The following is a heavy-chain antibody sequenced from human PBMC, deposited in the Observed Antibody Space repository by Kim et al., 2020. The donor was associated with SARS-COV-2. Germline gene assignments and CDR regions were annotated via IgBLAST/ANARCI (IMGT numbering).Heavy chain of an antibody. V-gene: IGHV3-23*01. CDR2: ISGSARTT. D-gene: IGHD2-8*01. J-gene: IGHJ6*03. CDR1: GFTFSSYA. CDR3: AKLYCTGWSVRDYYYY. Sequence: GGSLRLSCAASGFTFSSYAMGWVRQAPGKGLEWVSLISGSARTTYYTDSVKGRFTISRDNAKNTLYLQMSSLRAEDTAIYFCAKLYCTGWSVRDYYYY.